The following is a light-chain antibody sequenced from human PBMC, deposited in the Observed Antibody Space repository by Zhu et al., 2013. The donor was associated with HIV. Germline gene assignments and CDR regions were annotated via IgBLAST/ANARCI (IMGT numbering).Light chain of an antibody. CDR3: QSYDSTLSGSGV. CDR2: EVN. J-gene: IGLJ2*01. CDR1: SSDIGTYNL. V-gene: IGLV2-14*02. Sequence: QSALTQPASVSGSPGQSITISCTGTSSDIGTYNLVSWYQQYPGKAPKFIIYEVNKRPSGIPERFSGSNSGNTATLTISGTQAMDEADFYCQSYDSTLSGSGVFGGGTKLTVL.